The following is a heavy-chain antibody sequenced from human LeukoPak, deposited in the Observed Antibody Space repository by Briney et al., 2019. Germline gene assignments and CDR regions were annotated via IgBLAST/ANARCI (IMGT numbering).Heavy chain of an antibody. CDR1: VYTFTIYG. CDR3: ARDQMTTVTTDYYYGMDV. V-gene: IGHV1-2*02. CDR2: INPNSGGT. D-gene: IGHD4-17*01. J-gene: IGHJ6*02. Sequence: ASVKVSCKASVYTFTIYGIGWVRQAPRQGLEWMGWINPNSGGTNYAQKFQGRVNMTRATSISTAYMELSRLRSDDTAVYYCARDQMTTVTTDYYYGMDVWGQGTTVTVSS.